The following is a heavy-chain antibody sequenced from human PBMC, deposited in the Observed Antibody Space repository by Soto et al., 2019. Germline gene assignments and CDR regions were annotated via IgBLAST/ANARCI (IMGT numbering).Heavy chain of an antibody. CDR2: INSGGNIT. CDR3: ARRLWSPYFYYGLDV. Sequence: AESGGASVQPGGSLRLSCTASGFALSRYWMYWVRQVPGKGLVWVSHINSGGNITPYADSVRGRFTISRDNSKNTLYLDMQRLTTDDTAVYFCARRLWSPYFYYGLDVWGHGTTVTVSS. J-gene: IGHJ6*02. D-gene: IGHD2-21*01. V-gene: IGHV3-74*01. CDR1: GFALSRYW.